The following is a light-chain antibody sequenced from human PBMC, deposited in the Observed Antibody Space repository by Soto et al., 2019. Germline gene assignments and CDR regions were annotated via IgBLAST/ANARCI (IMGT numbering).Light chain of an antibody. CDR3: QQYNSYSLT. CDR2: DAS. CDR1: QSISSW. Sequence: DIQMTQSPSTLSASVGDRVTITCRASQSISSWLAWYQQKPGKAPKLLIYDASSLESGVPTRFSGSGSGTEFTLTISSLQPDDFATYYCQQYNSYSLTFGGGTKVEIK. V-gene: IGKV1-5*01. J-gene: IGKJ4*01.